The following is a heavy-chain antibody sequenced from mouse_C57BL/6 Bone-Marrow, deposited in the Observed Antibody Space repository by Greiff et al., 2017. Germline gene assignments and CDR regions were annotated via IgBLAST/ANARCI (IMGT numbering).Heavy chain of an antibody. Sequence: VQLQQPGAELVKPGASVKMSCKASGYTFTSYWITWVKQRPGQGLEWIGDICPGSGSTNYNEKFKSKVTLTVDTSSSTAYMQISSLTSEDTAVYYCARPYYSNYWYFDVWGTGTTVTVSS. CDR2: ICPGSGST. CDR1: GYTFTSYW. J-gene: IGHJ1*03. CDR3: ARPYYSNYWYFDV. V-gene: IGHV1-55*01. D-gene: IGHD2-5*01.